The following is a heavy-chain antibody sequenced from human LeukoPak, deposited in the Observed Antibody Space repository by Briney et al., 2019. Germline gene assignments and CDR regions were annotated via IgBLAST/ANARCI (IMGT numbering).Heavy chain of an antibody. V-gene: IGHV3-23*01. Sequence: GGSLRLSCAASGFTVITSFMSWVRQAPGKGLDWVSVISGSAHKIRYADSVKGRFTISRDNSENIVYLQMNNLRVEDTAVYYCAGRPTGYSSGYIHWGQGTLVTVSS. CDR2: ISGSAHKI. CDR1: GFTVITSF. D-gene: IGHD5-18*01. CDR3: AGRPTGYSSGYIH. J-gene: IGHJ4*02.